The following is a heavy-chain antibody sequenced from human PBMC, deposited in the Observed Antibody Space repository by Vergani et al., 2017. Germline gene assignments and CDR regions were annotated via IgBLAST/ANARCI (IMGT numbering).Heavy chain of an antibody. D-gene: IGHD1-26*01. V-gene: IGHV4-4*07. Sequence: VQLQESGPGLLKPSETLSLTCSVSGASISSYFWSWIRQPAGKGLEWLGRVHTDGTAFYNPSLRARVRLSADLSQSQFSLRMTSLTAAATAVYFCARDQWEDDGPRGWFAPWGQGILVTVSS. J-gene: IGHJ5*02. CDR2: VHTDGTA. CDR1: GASISSYF. CDR3: ARDQWEDDGPRGWFAP.